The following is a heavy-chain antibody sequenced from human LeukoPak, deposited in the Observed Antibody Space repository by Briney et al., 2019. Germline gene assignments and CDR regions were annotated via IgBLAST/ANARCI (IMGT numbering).Heavy chain of an antibody. J-gene: IGHJ5*02. CDR1: GGSISSGGYY. V-gene: IGHV4-31*03. CDR2: IYYSGST. Sequence: SQTLSLTCTVSGGSISSGGYYWSWIRQHPGKGLEWIGYIYYSGSTYYNPSLKSRVTISVDTSKDQFSLKLSSVTAADTAVYYCARDAGRDYDILTGYPIRTKTGWFDPWGQGTLVTVSS. D-gene: IGHD3-9*01. CDR3: ARDAGRDYDILTGYPIRTKTGWFDP.